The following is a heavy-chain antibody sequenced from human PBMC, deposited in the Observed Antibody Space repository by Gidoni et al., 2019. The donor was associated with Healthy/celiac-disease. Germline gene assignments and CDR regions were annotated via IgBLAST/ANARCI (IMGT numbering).Heavy chain of an antibody. CDR2: IYYRGST. J-gene: IGHJ4*02. CDR3: ARHRGDNGDYDGY. V-gene: IGHV4-39*01. CDR1: GGSISSSSYY. D-gene: IGHD4-17*01. Sequence: QLQLQDSGPALVKPSETLSLTSTVPGGSISSSSYYWGWIRQPPGKGLEWIVSIYYRGSTYYNPSLKSLVTISVDTSKNQFSLKLSSVTAADTAVYYCARHRGDNGDYDGYWGQGTLVTVSS.